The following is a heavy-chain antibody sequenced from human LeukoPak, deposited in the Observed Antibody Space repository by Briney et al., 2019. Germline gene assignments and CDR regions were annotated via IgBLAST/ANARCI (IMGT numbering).Heavy chain of an antibody. D-gene: IGHD2-2*01. CDR1: GYTFTSYD. Sequence: ASVKVSCKASGYTFTSYDINWVRQATGQGLEWMGWMNPNSGNTGYAQKFQGRVTITRNTSISTAYMELSSLRSEDTAVYYCARYCSSTSCYDRATLYGMGVWGQGTTVTVSS. J-gene: IGHJ6*02. V-gene: IGHV1-8*03. CDR2: MNPNSGNT. CDR3: ARYCSSTSCYDRATLYGMGV.